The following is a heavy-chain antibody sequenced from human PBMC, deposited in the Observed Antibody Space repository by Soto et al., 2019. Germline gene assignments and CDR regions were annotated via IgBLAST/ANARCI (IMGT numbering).Heavy chain of an antibody. Sequence: GSLRLSCAAPGVTFKDYGMHWVRQAPGKGLEWVAVISYDGKQTYYADSVKGRFTISKDKSKRTLFLQMNSLRVDDTAVYYCARDGWGSNWYFDLWGRGTLVTAPQ. V-gene: IGHV3-30*03. CDR2: ISYDGKQT. CDR3: ARDGWGSNWYFDL. J-gene: IGHJ2*01. D-gene: IGHD3-16*01. CDR1: GVTFKDYG.